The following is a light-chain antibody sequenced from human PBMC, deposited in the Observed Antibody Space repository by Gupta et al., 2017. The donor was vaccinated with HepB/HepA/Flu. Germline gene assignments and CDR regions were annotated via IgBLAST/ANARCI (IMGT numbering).Light chain of an antibody. Sequence: SYVLTQPPSVSVAPGKPARITCGGNNIGRKSVHWYQQKPGQAPVLVVYDDSDRPSGIPERFSGSNSGNTATLTISRVEAGDEADYDCQVWDSSSDHVVFGGGTKLTVL. CDR1: NIGRKS. V-gene: IGLV3-21*03. CDR3: QVWDSSSDHVV. CDR2: DDS. J-gene: IGLJ2*01.